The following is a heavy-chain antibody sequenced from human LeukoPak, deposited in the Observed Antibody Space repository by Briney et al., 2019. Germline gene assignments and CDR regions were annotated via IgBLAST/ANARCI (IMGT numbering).Heavy chain of an antibody. CDR2: ITSSTSIM. J-gene: IGHJ4*02. D-gene: IGHD1-26*01. Sequence: PGGSLRLSCAASGFTFSSYTMNWVRQAPGKGLEWVSYITSSTSIMSYADSVKGRFTISRDNARNSLYLQMNSLRDGDTAVYYCAKDPIFSGSYGVFDYWGLGTLVTVSS. CDR1: GFTFSSYT. V-gene: IGHV3-48*02. CDR3: AKDPIFSGSYGVFDY.